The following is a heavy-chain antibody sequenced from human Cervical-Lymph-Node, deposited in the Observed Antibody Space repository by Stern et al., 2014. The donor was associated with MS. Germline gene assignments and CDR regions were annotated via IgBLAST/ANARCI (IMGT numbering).Heavy chain of an antibody. D-gene: IGHD3-9*01. V-gene: IGHV4-61*02. CDR3: ARDCRLRYFDNYGMDV. CDR2: IYTSGST. J-gene: IGHJ6*02. Sequence: QVQLVQSGPGLVKPSQTLSLTCTVSGGSISSGSYYWSWIRQPAGKGLEWIGRIYTSGSTNYNPSLKSRVTISVDTPKNDSPLKLSSVTAADTAVYYCARDCRLRYFDNYGMDVWGQGTTVTVSS. CDR1: GGSISSGSYY.